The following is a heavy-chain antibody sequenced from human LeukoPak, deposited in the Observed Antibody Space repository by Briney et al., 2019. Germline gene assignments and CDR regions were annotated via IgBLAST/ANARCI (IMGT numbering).Heavy chain of an antibody. CDR1: GFTFSSYA. CDR2: ISGSGGTS. J-gene: IGHJ4*02. D-gene: IGHD3-16*02. Sequence: GGSLRLSCAASGFTFSSYAMSWVRQAPGKGLEWVSSISGSGGTSHYADFVKGRFTISRDNSKNTLYLQMNSLRAEDTAAYYCAKSLGVGGYTRYKGFDQWGQGTLVVVSS. V-gene: IGHV3-23*01. CDR3: AKSLGVGGYTRYKGFDQ.